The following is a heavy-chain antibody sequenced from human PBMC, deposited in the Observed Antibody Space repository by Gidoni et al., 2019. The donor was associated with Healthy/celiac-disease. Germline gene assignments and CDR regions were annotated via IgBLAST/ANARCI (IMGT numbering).Heavy chain of an antibody. Sequence: VQIFVFGGGFVQPWGSLRLSCAASGFTFSIYAMSGVRQAPGKGLEWISAISGSGGSTYYADSVKGRFTISRDNSKNTLYLQMNSLRAEDTAVYYCAKGGYSYGHKAFDYWGQGTLVTVSS. CDR1: GFTFSIYA. CDR3: AKGGYSYGHKAFDY. J-gene: IGHJ4*02. CDR2: ISGSGGST. V-gene: IGHV3-23*01. D-gene: IGHD5-18*01.